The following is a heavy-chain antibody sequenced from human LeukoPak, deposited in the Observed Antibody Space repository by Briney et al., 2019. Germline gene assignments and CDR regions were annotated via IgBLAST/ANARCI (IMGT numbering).Heavy chain of an antibody. J-gene: IGHJ4*02. CDR3: ALLGGIAARFDY. Sequence: SETLSLTCAVYGGSFSGYYWSWIRQPPGKGLEWIGEINHSGSTNYNPSLKGRVTISVDTSKNQFSLKLSSVTAADTAVYYCALLGGIAARFDYWGQGTLVTVSS. D-gene: IGHD6-6*01. V-gene: IGHV4-34*01. CDR2: INHSGST. CDR1: GGSFSGYY.